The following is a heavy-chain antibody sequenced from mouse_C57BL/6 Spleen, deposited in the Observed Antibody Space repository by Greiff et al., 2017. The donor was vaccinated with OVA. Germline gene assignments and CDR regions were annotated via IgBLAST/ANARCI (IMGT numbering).Heavy chain of an antibody. Sequence: VHVKPSGPELVKPGDSVKISCKASGYSFTGYFMNWVMQSHGKSLEWIGRINPYNGDTFYNQKFKGKATLTVDKSSSTAHMELRSLTSEDSAVYYCARAVGYAMDYWGQGTSVTVSS. D-gene: IGHD1-1*01. CDR1: GYSFTGYF. CDR3: ARAVGYAMDY. J-gene: IGHJ4*01. CDR2: INPYNGDT. V-gene: IGHV1-20*01.